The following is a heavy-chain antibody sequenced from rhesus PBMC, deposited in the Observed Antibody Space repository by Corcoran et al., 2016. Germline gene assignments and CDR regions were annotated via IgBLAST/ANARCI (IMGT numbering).Heavy chain of an antibody. CDR1: GGSISDRYR. CDR2: IYGSSTST. D-gene: IGHD5-12*01. V-gene: IGHV4S10*01. Sequence: QVQLQESGPGVVKPSETLSLTCAVSGGSISDRYRWSWIRQPQGKGLEWIWYIYGSSTSTNYNPSLKSRVTISKDTSKNQFSVKLSSVTAADTAVYYCAKPRGYSYSFAFDFWGQGLRVTVSS. J-gene: IGHJ3*01. CDR3: AKPRGYSYSFAFDF.